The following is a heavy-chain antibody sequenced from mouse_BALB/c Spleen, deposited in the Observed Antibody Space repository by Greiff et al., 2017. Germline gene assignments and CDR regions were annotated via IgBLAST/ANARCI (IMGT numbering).Heavy chain of an antibody. J-gene: IGHJ1*01. CDR2: ISSGGGST. CDR1: GFAFSSYD. Sequence: DVMLVESGGGLVKPGGSLKLSCAASGFAFSSYDMSWVRQTPEKRLEWVAYISSGGGSTYYPDTVKGRFTISRDNAKNTLYLQMSSLKSEDTAMYYCARHRTTVVPYFDVWGAGTTGTVSS. CDR3: ARHRTTVVPYFDV. V-gene: IGHV5-12-1*01. D-gene: IGHD1-1*01.